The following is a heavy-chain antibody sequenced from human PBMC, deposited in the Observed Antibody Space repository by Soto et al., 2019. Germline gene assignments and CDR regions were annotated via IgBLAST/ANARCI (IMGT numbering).Heavy chain of an antibody. Sequence: GGSLRLSCAASGFTFSSYAMHWVRQAPGKGLEWVAVISYDGSNKYYADSVKGRFTISRDNSKNTLYLQMNSLRAEDTAAYYCARPLADYYDSSGYHNWFDPWGQGTLVTVSS. V-gene: IGHV3-30-3*01. CDR2: ISYDGSNK. D-gene: IGHD3-22*01. CDR3: ARPLADYYDSSGYHNWFDP. CDR1: GFTFSSYA. J-gene: IGHJ5*02.